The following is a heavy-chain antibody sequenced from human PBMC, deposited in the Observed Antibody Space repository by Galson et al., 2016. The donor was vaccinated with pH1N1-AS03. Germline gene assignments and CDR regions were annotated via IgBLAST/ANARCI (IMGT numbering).Heavy chain of an antibody. CDR1: GFVFSTSA. V-gene: IGHV3-30*02. CDR3: VKGGGYSHGCLEYYFDS. D-gene: IGHD3-10*01. CDR2: IRYDESIK. J-gene: IGHJ4*02. Sequence: SLRLSCAASGFVFSTSAIHWVRQSPGKGLEWVAFIRYDESIKNYGDSVKGRFSISRDNPTNTVYLEMNTLRPEDTAVYYCVKGGGYSHGCLEYYFDSWGQGTLVTVSS.